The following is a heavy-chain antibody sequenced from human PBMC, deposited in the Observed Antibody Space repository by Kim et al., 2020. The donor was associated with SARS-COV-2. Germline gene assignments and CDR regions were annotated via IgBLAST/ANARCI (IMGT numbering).Heavy chain of an antibody. D-gene: IGHD5-18*01. CDR2: IYYSGST. CDR1: GGCISSSSYY. V-gene: IGHV4-39*01. Sequence: SETLSLTCTVSGGCISSSSYYWGWIRQPPGKGLEWIGSIYYSGSTYYNPSLKSRVTISVDTSKNQFSLKLSSVTAADTAVYYCARQDGYSYGLDYWGQGTLVTVSS. J-gene: IGHJ4*02. CDR3: ARQDGYSYGLDY.